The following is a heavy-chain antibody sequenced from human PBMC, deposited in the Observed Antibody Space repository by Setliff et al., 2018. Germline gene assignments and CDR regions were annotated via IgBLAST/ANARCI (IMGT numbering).Heavy chain of an antibody. D-gene: IGHD2-2*01. J-gene: IGHJ4*02. V-gene: IGHV3-33*06. CDR2: IWYDGSNK. CDR1: GFTFSSYG. Sequence: LSLSCGASGFTFSSYGMHWVRQAPGKGLEWVAVIWYDGSNKYYADSVKGRFTISRDNSKNTLYLQMNSLRAEDTAVYYCAKAHCSSTSCPEYYFDYWGQGTLVTVSS. CDR3: AKAHCSSTSCPEYYFDY.